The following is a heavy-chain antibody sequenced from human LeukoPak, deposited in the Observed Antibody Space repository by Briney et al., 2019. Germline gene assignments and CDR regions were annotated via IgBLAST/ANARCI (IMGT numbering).Heavy chain of an antibody. J-gene: IGHJ4*02. V-gene: IGHV3-48*03. CDR2: ISYSGSTI. CDR1: GFTFSSFE. CDR3: ARGASSSRIGFY. D-gene: IGHD6-13*01. Sequence: PGGSLRLSCAASGFTFSSFEMNWVRQAPGKGLEWVSYISYSGSTIYYADSVKGRFTISRDNAKNSLYLQMNSLRAEDTAVYYCARGASSSRIGFYWGQGTLVTVSS.